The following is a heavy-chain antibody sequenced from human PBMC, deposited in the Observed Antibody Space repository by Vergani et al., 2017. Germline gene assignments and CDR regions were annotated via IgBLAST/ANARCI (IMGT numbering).Heavy chain of an antibody. Sequence: QVQLVESGGGVVQPGGSLRLSCAASGFTFSSYGMHWVRQAPGKGLEWVAFIRYDGSNKYYADSVKGRFTISRDNSKNTLYLQMNSLRAEDTAVYYCARVPSDYWGQGTLVTVSS. V-gene: IGHV3-30*02. CDR3: ARVPSDY. CDR2: IRYDGSNK. J-gene: IGHJ4*02. CDR1: GFTFSSYG.